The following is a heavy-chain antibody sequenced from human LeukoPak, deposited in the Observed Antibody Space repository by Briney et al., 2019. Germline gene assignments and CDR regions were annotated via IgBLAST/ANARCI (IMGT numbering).Heavy chain of an antibody. Sequence: KPSETLSLTCTVSGSPISNYYWGWIRQTPGKGLEWMGHIHTSGESMYYPSLASRLTISIDTSRNQLSLKLTSVTAADTAVYFCARLGSYHDFWGQGALVTVSS. CDR3: ARLGSYHDF. D-gene: IGHD1-26*01. CDR1: GSPISNYY. J-gene: IGHJ4*02. V-gene: IGHV4-4*09. CDR2: IHTSGES.